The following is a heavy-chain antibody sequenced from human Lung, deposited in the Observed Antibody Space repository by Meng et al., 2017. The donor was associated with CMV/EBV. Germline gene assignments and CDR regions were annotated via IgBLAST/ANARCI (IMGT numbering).Heavy chain of an antibody. J-gene: IGHJ5*02. CDR2: MNPNSGNT. Sequence: AEVKKPGASVKVYCNASGYTFTSYDINWVRQATGQGLEWMGWMNPNSGNTGYAQKFQGRVTMTRNTSISTAYMELSSLRSEDTAVYYCARGYCSGGSCPVFDPWGQGTLVTVSS. CDR1: GYTFTSYD. V-gene: IGHV1-8*01. D-gene: IGHD2-15*01. CDR3: ARGYCSGGSCPVFDP.